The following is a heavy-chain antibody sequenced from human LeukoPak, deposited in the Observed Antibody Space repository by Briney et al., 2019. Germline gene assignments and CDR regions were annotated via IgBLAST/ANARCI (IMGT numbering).Heavy chain of an antibody. CDR2: ISAYNGNT. CDR3: ATFGYCSSTSCPDDY. CDR1: GYTFTSYD. V-gene: IGHV1-18*01. D-gene: IGHD2-2*01. Sequence: ASVKVSCKASGYTFTSYDINWVRQAPGQGLEWMGWISAYNGNTNYAQKLQGRVTMTTDTSTSTAYMELRSLRSDDTAVYYCATFGYCSSTSCPDDYWGQGTLVAVSS. J-gene: IGHJ4*02.